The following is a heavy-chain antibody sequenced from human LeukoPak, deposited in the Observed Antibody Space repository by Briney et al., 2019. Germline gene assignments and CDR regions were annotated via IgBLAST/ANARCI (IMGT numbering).Heavy chain of an antibody. J-gene: IGHJ6*03. V-gene: IGHV4-39*07. CDR1: GGSISSSSYY. Sequence: SETLSLTCTVSGGSISSSSYYWGWIRQPPGKGLEWIGSIYYSGSTYYNPSLKSRVTISVDTSKNQFSLKLSSVTAADTAVYYCARVAGYCSGGSCYSAYYYYYMDVWGKGTTVTVSS. CDR3: ARVAGYCSGGSCYSAYYYYYMDV. D-gene: IGHD2-15*01. CDR2: IYYSGST.